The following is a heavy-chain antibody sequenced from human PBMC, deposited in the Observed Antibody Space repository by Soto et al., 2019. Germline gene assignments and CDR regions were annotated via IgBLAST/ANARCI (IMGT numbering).Heavy chain of an antibody. J-gene: IGHJ4*02. CDR2: INPSGYTS. Sequence: QVQMVQSEAEVKKPGASVKASCKASGYTCIDYYIHCVRQAPGQGLEWKGIINPSGYTSTLSQRFQGSLTMTSDTCTSTVYMELGSLTSEDTAIYYCARDLHGAFTTMAHGGQGTLVTVSS. V-gene: IGHV1-46*01. CDR3: ARDLHGAFTTMAH. D-gene: IGHD1-1*01. CDR1: GYTCIDYY.